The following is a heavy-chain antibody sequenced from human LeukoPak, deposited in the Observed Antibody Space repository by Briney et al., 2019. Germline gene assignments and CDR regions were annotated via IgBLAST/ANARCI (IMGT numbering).Heavy chain of an antibody. CDR1: GGSFSGYY. Sequence: LSLTCAVYGGSFSGYYWSWIRQPPGKGLEWVAVISYDGNHKYYGDSVKGRFTISRDNSRNTLYLQMDSLKTEDTAVYYCAKGELHFNTCSFDYWGQGTLVTVSS. D-gene: IGHD1-26*01. CDR3: AKGELHFNTCSFDY. CDR2: ISYDGNHK. V-gene: IGHV3-30*18. J-gene: IGHJ4*02.